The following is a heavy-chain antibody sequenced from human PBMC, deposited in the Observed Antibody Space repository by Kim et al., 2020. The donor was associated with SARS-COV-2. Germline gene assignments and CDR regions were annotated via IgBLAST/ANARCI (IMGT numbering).Heavy chain of an antibody. CDR1: GFSLDSSGVG. CDR2: IYWDDDK. Sequence: SGPTLVNPTQTLTLTCTFSGFSLDSSGVGVGWIRQPPGKALEWLALIYWDDDKRYRSSLRSRLTITRDTSKNQVVLTMTNMDPVDTATYYCAHRPYMETVMELFDHWGQGTPVTVSS. J-gene: IGHJ4*02. D-gene: IGHD5-18*01. CDR3: AHRPYMETVMELFDH. V-gene: IGHV2-5*02.